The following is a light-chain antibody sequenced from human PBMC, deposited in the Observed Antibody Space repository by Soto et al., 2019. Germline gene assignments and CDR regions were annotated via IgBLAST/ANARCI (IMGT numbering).Light chain of an antibody. CDR1: QGISTY. Sequence: EIQMTQSPSSLSASVGDRVTITCRASQGISTYLAWYQQKPGKVPKLLIYGESTLQSGVPSRLSGSESGTDFTLVINSQQPEGVATYFCQKYDSAPWTFGRGTKVEIK. V-gene: IGKV1-27*01. CDR2: GES. CDR3: QKYDSAPWT. J-gene: IGKJ1*01.